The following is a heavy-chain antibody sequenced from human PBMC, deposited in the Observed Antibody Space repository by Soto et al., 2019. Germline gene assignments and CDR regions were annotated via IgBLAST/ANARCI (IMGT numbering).Heavy chain of an antibody. D-gene: IGHD3-10*02. CDR1: GFTFSSYA. V-gene: IGHV3-23*01. CDR2: ISCSGGST. Sequence: EVQLLESGGGLVQPGGSLRLSCAASGFTFSSYAMSWVRQAPGKGLEWVSAISCSGGSTYYADSVKGRFTISRDNSKNTLYLQMNSLRSEDTAVYYCAKGVYFRCSSGFDYWGQGTLVTVSS. J-gene: IGHJ4*02. CDR3: AKGVYFRCSSGFDY.